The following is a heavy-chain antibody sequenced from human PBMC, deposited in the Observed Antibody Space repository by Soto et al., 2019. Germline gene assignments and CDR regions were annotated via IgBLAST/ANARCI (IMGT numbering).Heavy chain of an antibody. CDR2: IYHSGST. J-gene: IGHJ4*02. CDR3: ARKSFDAPLVFDY. V-gene: IGHV4-4*02. CDR1: GGSISSVNW. D-gene: IGHD3-9*01. Sequence: QVQLQESGPGLVKPSGTLSLTCAVSGGSISSVNWWTWVRQPPGKGLEWIGEIYHSGSTNYNPSLKSRVTMSIDISKSQFSLRLTSVTAADTAVYYCARKSFDAPLVFDYWGQGTLVTVSS.